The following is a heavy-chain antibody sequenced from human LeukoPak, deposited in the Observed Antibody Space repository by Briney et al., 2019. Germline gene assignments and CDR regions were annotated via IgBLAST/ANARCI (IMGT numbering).Heavy chain of an antibody. CDR1: GVSISSSNSY. D-gene: IGHD6-19*01. CDR2: INHSGST. V-gene: IGHV4-39*07. J-gene: IGHJ3*02. CDR3: ARCVAVAGYAFDI. Sequence: SETLSLTCTVSGVSISSSNSYWGWIRQPPGKGLEWIGEINHSGSTNYNPSLKSRVTISVDTSKNQFSLKLSSVTAADTAVYYCARCVAVAGYAFDIWGQGTMVTVSS.